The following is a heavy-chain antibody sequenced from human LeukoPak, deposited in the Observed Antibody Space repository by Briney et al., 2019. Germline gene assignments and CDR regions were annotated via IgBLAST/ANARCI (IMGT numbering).Heavy chain of an antibody. CDR3: ARRQGCSSTSCPPDY. D-gene: IGHD2-2*01. CDR2: IYPGDSDT. V-gene: IGHV5-51*01. J-gene: IGHJ4*02. CDR1: GYSLTTYW. Sequence: GESLKISCRGSGYSLTTYWIGWVRQMPGKGLEWMGIIYPGDSDTRYTPSFQGQVTMSADKSINTAYLQWSSLKASDTAMYHCARRQGCSSTSCPPDYWGQGTLVTVSP.